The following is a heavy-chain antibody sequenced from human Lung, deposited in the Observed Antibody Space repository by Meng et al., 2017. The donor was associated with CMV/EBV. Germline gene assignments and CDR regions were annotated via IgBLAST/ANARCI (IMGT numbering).Heavy chain of an antibody. CDR1: GSIFRSSW. CDR3: ARGEWQQLVEYFFDY. CDR2: IKQDGREI. Sequence: SCASAGSIFRSSWMSWLRQAPGRGLEWVANIKQDGREIYFVDSVKGRFTISRDNAKNSLYLQMNSLRDEDTAVYYCARGEWQQLVEYFFDYWGQGTXVTVSS. D-gene: IGHD6-13*01. V-gene: IGHV3-7*01. J-gene: IGHJ4*02.